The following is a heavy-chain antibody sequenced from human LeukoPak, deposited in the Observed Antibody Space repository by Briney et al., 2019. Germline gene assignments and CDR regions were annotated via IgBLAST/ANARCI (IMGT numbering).Heavy chain of an antibody. J-gene: IGHJ4*02. CDR3: AKGGERGYSYGYFDY. CDR1: GFTFSTYS. CDR2: ISTGSSYI. D-gene: IGHD5-18*01. Sequence: PGGSLRLSCAASGFTFSTYSMHWVRQAPGKGLEWVSSISTGSSYIYSADSVKGRFTISRDNAKNSLYLQLNSLRAEDTAVYYCAKGGERGYSYGYFDYWGQGTLVTVSS. V-gene: IGHV3-21*04.